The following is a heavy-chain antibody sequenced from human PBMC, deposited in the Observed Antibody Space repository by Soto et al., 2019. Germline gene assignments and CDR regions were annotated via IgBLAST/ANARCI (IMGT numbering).Heavy chain of an antibody. V-gene: IGHV3-30*18. Sequence: GGSLRLSCAASGFTFSSYGMHWVRQAPGKGLEWVAVISYDGSNKYYADSVKGRFTISRDNPKNTLYLQMNSLRAEDTAVYYCAKEYCTNGVCYYYYYYGMDVWGQGTTVTVSS. CDR3: AKEYCTNGVCYYYYYYGMDV. J-gene: IGHJ6*02. D-gene: IGHD2-8*01. CDR2: ISYDGSNK. CDR1: GFTFSSYG.